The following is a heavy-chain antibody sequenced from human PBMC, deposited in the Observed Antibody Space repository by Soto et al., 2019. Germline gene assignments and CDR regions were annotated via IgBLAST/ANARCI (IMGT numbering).Heavy chain of an antibody. V-gene: IGHV1-69*02. CDR1: GGTFSSYT. D-gene: IGHD5-12*01. J-gene: IGHJ4*02. Sequence: QVQLVQGGPEVKKPGSSVKVSCKASGGTFSSYTISWVRQAPGQGLEWMGRIIPILGIANYAQKFQGRVTITADKSTSTAYMELSSLRSEDTAVYYCATAEMATITYFDYWGQGTLVTVSS. CDR2: IIPILGIA. CDR3: ATAEMATITYFDY.